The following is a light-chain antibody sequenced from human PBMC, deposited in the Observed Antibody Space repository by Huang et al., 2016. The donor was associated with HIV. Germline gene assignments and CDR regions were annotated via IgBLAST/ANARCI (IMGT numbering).Light chain of an antibody. CDR2: GAS. CDR3: QQYGSSPFT. V-gene: IGKV3-20*01. J-gene: IGKJ3*01. Sequence: EIVLTQSPGTLSLFPGERATLSCRASQSVSSDYLAWYQQKPGQAPRLLIYGASSRSPGIPDRFSGSGSGTDFTLTISRLDPEDFAVYYCQQYGSSPFTFGPGTKVDIK. CDR1: QSVSSDY.